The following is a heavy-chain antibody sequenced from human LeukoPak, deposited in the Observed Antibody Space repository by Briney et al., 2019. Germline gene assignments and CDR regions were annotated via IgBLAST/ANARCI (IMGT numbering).Heavy chain of an antibody. V-gene: IGHV3-20*04. D-gene: IGHD3-22*01. CDR2: INWNGGST. CDR1: GFTFDDYG. Sequence: LTGGSLRLSCAASGFTFDDYGMSWVRQAPGKGLEWVSGINWNGGSTGYADSVKGRFTISRDNGKNSLYLQMNSLRAEDTAVYYCAREGDYYDSSGYQIPFDYWGQGTLVTVSS. J-gene: IGHJ4*02. CDR3: AREGDYYDSSGYQIPFDY.